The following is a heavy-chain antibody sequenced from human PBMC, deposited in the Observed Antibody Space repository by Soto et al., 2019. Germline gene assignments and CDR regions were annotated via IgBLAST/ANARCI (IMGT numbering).Heavy chain of an antibody. J-gene: IGHJ4*02. CDR1: GFTLSSHW. CDR3: VRGYSDY. V-gene: IGHV3-74*01. CDR2: INTDGSAT. Sequence: LRLSCAASGFTLSSHWMHWVRQVPGQGLVWVSRINTDGSATNYADSVKGRFTMSRDNARNTMYLQMNSLRAEDTAVYYCVRGYSDYWGQGTLVTVS. D-gene: IGHD1-26*01.